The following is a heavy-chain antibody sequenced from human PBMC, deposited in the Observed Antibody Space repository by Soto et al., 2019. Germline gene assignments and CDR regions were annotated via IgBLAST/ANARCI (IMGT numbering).Heavy chain of an antibody. CDR1: GGSISSGGYS. D-gene: IGHD3-3*01. V-gene: IGHV4-30-2*01. Sequence: QLQLQESGSGLVKPSQTLSLTCGVSGGSISSGGYSWTWIRQPPGKGLEWIGYIFHSGSTYYNPSLKSRVIISVDRSKNHFSLKLNSGTAAETAVYYCARGDFWSSYAYDYWGQGTLVTVSS. J-gene: IGHJ4*02. CDR2: IFHSGST. CDR3: ARGDFWSSYAYDY.